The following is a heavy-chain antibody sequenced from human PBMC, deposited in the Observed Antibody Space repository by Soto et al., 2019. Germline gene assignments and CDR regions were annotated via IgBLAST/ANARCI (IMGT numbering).Heavy chain of an antibody. CDR2: ISSSSSYI. Sequence: VQLVESGGGLVKPGGSLRLSCAASGFTFSSYSMNWVRQAPGKGLEWVSSISSSSSYIYYADSVKGRFTISRDNAKNSLYLQMNSLRAEDTAVYYCARDLAPSNWNDVLNWFDPWGQGTLVTVSS. J-gene: IGHJ5*02. V-gene: IGHV3-21*01. CDR1: GFTFSSYS. CDR3: ARDLAPSNWNDVLNWFDP. D-gene: IGHD1-20*01.